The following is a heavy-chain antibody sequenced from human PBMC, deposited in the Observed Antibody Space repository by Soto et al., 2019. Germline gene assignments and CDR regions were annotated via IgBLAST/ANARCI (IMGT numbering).Heavy chain of an antibody. V-gene: IGHV3-23*01. CDR3: AKGRGPRKYSSSWYYYFGMDV. Sequence: EVQLLESGGGLVQPGGSLRLSCAASGFTFSSYAMSWVRQAPGKGLEWVSTISGSGGSTYYADSVKGRFTISRDNSKNTLSLQMNSLRAEDTAVYYCAKGRGPRKYSSSWYYYFGMDVWGQGTTVTVSS. CDR2: ISGSGGST. D-gene: IGHD6-13*01. J-gene: IGHJ6*02. CDR1: GFTFSSYA.